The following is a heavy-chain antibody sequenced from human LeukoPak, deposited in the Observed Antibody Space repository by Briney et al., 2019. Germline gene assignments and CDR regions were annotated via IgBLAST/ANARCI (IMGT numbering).Heavy chain of an antibody. CDR2: IYPGDSDT. V-gene: IGHV5-51*01. Sequence: GESLKISCKGSGYSFSNYWIGWVRQMPGKGLEWMGIIYPGDSDTGYSPSFQGQVTISVDESINTAYLQWSSLEASDTAMYYCARQYGRPFDYWGQGTLVTVSS. D-gene: IGHD4-17*01. CDR3: ARQYGRPFDY. J-gene: IGHJ4*02. CDR1: GYSFSNYW.